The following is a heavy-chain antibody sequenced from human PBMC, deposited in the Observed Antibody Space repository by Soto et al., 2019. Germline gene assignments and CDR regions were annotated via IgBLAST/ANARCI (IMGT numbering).Heavy chain of an antibody. CDR1: GYTFTSYG. D-gene: IGHD6-6*01. CDR3: AKFSAPSIYDISSVPDY. CDR2: ISAYNGNT. J-gene: IGHJ4*02. Sequence: ASVKVSCKASGYTFTSYGISWVLQAPGQGLEWMGWISAYNGNTNYAQKLQGRVTISRDNSKNTLYLQMNSLRAEDTAVYYCAKFSAPSIYDISSVPDYWGQGTLVTVSS. V-gene: IGHV1-18*01.